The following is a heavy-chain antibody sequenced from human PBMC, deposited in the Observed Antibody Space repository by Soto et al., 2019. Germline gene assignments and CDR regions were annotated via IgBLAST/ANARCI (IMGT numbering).Heavy chain of an antibody. J-gene: IGHJ6*02. CDR3: ARVGAFWSGYYTGYYYYYGMDV. CDR1: GGSISSSNW. V-gene: IGHV4-4*02. Sequence: PSETLSLTCAVSGGSISSSNWWSWVRQPPGKGLEWIGEIYHSGSTNYNPSLKSRVTISVDKSKNQFSLKLSSVTAADTAVYYCARVGAFWSGYYTGYYYYYGMDVWGQGTTVTVSS. CDR2: IYHSGST. D-gene: IGHD3-3*01.